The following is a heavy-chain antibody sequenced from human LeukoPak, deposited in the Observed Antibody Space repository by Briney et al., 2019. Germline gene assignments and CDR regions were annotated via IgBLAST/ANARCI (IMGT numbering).Heavy chain of an antibody. D-gene: IGHD3-9*01. CDR1: GGSISSYY. CDR2: IYTSGST. V-gene: IGHV4-4*07. CDR3: ARELRYFDWLLSNNYYYYYMDV. J-gene: IGHJ6*03. Sequence: SETLSLTCTVSGGSISSYYWSWIRQPAGKGLERIGRIYTSGSTNYNPSLKSRVTMSVDTSKNQFSLKLSSVTAADTAVYYCARELRYFDWLLSNNYYYYYMDVWGKGTTVTVSS.